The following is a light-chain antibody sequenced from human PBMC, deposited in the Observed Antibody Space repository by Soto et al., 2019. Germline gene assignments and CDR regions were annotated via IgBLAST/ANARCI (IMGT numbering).Light chain of an antibody. V-gene: IGKV3-11*01. CDR2: DVS. CDR1: QSVYNY. Sequence: EIVLTQSPATLSLSLGERATLSCRASQSVYNYLGWYQQKPGQAPRLIMSDVSTRDTGIPARFSGSGSGTDDTLTSSILEPEDFALYYCHHRCHGVTFGGGTTV. J-gene: IGKJ4*01. CDR3: HHRCHGVT.